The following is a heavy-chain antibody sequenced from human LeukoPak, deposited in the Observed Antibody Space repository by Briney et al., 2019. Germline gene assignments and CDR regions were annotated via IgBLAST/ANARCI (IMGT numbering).Heavy chain of an antibody. CDR2: ISTSSTYI. J-gene: IGHJ4*02. D-gene: IGHD2-21*02. CDR1: GFTFGIDG. V-gene: IGHV3-21*06. CDR3: ARDRCSNSDCPFDY. Sequence: GGSLRLSCVGSGFTFGIDGMNWVRQAPGKGLEWVSFISTSSTYIKYADSLKGRFTVSRDNVKSSLYLQMSSLTAEDTAVYYCARDRCSNSDCPFDYWGQGTLVTVSS.